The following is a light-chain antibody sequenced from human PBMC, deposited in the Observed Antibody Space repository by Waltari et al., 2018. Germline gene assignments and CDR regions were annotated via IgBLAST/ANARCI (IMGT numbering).Light chain of an antibody. Sequence: TCRASPGISPWLVWYHPKPRTAPKFLSFAGSILESSVPSRFSGTGSGTDFTHTISRLQPEDFATYYCQQANSFPLKSGGGTKVEIK. CDR3: QQANSFPLK. CDR1: PGISPW. J-gene: IGKJ4*02. CDR2: AGS. V-gene: IGKV1-12*01.